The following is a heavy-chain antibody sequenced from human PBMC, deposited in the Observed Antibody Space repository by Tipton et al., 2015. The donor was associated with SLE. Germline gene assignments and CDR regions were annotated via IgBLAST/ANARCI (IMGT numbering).Heavy chain of an antibody. CDR1: GGSISSYY. D-gene: IGHD3-10*01. CDR3: ARLSGSGSYYFSDY. V-gene: IGHV4-59*08. J-gene: IGHJ4*02. Sequence: TLSLTSTVSGGSISSYYWSWIRQPPGKGLEWIGYIYYSGSTNYNPSLKSRVTISVDTSNNQFSLKLSSVTAADTAMYYCARLSGSGSYYFSDYWGQGTLVTVAS. CDR2: IYYSGST.